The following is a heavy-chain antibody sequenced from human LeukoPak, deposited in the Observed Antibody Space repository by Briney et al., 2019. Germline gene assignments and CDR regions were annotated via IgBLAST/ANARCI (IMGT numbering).Heavy chain of an antibody. J-gene: IGHJ5*02. D-gene: IGHD4-17*01. CDR2: INPNSGGT. CDR3: AKDPGGDYGYNWFDP. Sequence: EASVKVSCKASGYTFTGYYMHWVRQAPGQGLEWMGWINPNSGGTNYAQKFQGRVTMTRDTSISTAYMELSRLRSDDTAVYYCAKDPGGDYGYNWFDPWGQGTLVTVSS. CDR1: GYTFTGYY. V-gene: IGHV1-2*02.